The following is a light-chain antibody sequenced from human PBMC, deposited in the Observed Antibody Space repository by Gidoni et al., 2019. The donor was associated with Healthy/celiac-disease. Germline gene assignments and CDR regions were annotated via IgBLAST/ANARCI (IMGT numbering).Light chain of an antibody. V-gene: IGKV1-33*01. CDR3: QQYDNLPFT. CDR2: DAS. CDR1: QDISNY. Sequence: LQITQSPFPLSASVGERVTITCQASQDISNYLNLYQQKPGKAPKLLLYDASNLETGVPSRFSGSGCGTDFTFTISSMQPEDIATYYCQQYDNLPFTFGPGTKVDIK. J-gene: IGKJ3*01.